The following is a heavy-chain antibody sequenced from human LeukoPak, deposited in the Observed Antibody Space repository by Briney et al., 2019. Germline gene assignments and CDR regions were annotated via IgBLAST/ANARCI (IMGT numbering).Heavy chain of an antibody. CDR3: ARESETSGWYDY. CDR2: ISGDSGST. V-gene: IGHV3-43*02. J-gene: IGHJ4*02. Sequence: PGGSLRLSCAAPGFIFDNYAIHWVRQAPGKGLEWVSLISGDSGSTFYADSVRGRFTISRDNTRKSLSLQTSSLRSEDTALYYCARESETSGWYDYWGQGTLVTVSS. CDR1: GFIFDNYA. D-gene: IGHD6-19*01.